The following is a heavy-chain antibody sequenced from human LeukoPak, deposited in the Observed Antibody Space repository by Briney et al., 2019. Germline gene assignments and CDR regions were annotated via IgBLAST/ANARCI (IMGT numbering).Heavy chain of an antibody. Sequence: GGSLRLSCAASAFTFSNYNMNWVRQAPGKGLEWVSSITSSGSYIYYADSVKGRFTISRDNAKNSLYLQMNSLRAEDTAVYYCAELGITMIGGVWGKGTTVTISS. CDR1: AFTFSNYN. J-gene: IGHJ6*04. D-gene: IGHD3-10*02. CDR2: ITSSGSYI. V-gene: IGHV3-21*01. CDR3: AELGITMIGGV.